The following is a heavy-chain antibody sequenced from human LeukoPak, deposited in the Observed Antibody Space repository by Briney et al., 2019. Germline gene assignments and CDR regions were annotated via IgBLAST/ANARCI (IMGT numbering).Heavy chain of an antibody. CDR2: INPNSGGT. D-gene: IGHD6-19*01. V-gene: IGHV1-2*02. Sequence: ASVKVSCEASGYTFTGYYMHWVRQAPGQGLEWMGWINPNSGGTNYAQKFQGRVTMTRDTSISTAYMELSRLRSDDTAVYYCARDLDSSGWYYGMDVWGQGTTVTVSS. J-gene: IGHJ6*02. CDR1: GYTFTGYY. CDR3: ARDLDSSGWYYGMDV.